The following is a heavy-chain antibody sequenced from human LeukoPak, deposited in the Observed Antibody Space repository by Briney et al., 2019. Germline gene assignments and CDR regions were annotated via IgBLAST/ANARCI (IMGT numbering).Heavy chain of an antibody. V-gene: IGHV1-69*05. CDR3: ARGGGSNGGYFDY. CDR1: GGTFSSYA. CDR2: IIPIFGTA. Sequence: SVKVSCKASGGTFSSYAISWVRQAPGQGLEWMGGIIPIFGTANYAQKFQSRVTITTDESTSTAYMELSSLRSEDTAVYYCARGGGSNGGYFDYWGQGTLVTVSS. J-gene: IGHJ4*02. D-gene: IGHD1-26*01.